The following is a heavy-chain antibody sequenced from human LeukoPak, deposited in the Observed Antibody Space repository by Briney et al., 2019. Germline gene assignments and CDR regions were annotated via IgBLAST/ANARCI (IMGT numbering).Heavy chain of an antibody. CDR2: ISSSSSYI. J-gene: IGHJ4*02. Sequence: PGGSLRLSCAASGFTFSSYNMNWVRQAPGKGLEWVSSISSSSSYIYYADSVKGRFTLSRDNFKNTLYLQMNSPRVQDTAVFYCAKGGARLHSYYLDYWGQGTLVTVSS. V-gene: IGHV3-21*01. CDR1: GFTFSSYN. CDR3: AKGGARLHSYYLDY. D-gene: IGHD1-26*01.